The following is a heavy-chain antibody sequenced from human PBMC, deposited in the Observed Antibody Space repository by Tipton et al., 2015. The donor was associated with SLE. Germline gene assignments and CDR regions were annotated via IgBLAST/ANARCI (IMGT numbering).Heavy chain of an antibody. D-gene: IGHD6-6*01. Sequence: TLSLTCTVSGGSISSSSTYYWGLVRQPPGKGLEWIGDLFYSGDTYYSPSLQGRITISLDTSKNQFSLKLSSVTAADTALYYCVRGRTTSSFDYWGQGTLVTVSS. CDR3: VRGRTTSSFDY. CDR1: GGSISSSSTYY. J-gene: IGHJ4*02. CDR2: LFYSGDT. V-gene: IGHV4-39*07.